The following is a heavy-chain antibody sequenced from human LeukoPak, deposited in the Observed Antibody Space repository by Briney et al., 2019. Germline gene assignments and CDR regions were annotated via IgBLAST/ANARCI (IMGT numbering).Heavy chain of an antibody. Sequence: SETLSLTCTVSGGSISSYYWSWIRQPPGEGLEWIGYIYYSGSTNYNPSLKSRVTISVDTSKNQFSLKLSSVTAADTAVYYCARLPILSTAPFYYYYYGMDVWGQGTTVTVSS. CDR1: GGSISSYY. J-gene: IGHJ6*02. D-gene: IGHD2-21*01. V-gene: IGHV4-59*08. CDR2: IYYSGST. CDR3: ARLPILSTAPFYYYYYGMDV.